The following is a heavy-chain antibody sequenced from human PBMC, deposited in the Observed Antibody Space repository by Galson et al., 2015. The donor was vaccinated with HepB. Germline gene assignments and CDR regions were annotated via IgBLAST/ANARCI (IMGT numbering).Heavy chain of an antibody. J-gene: IGHJ6*03. CDR3: AKAGILDYYYYMDV. CDR1: GFTFSSYA. Sequence: SLRLSCAASGFTFSSYAMSWVRQAPGKGLEWVSAISGSGGSTYYADSVKGRFTISRDNSKNTLYLQMNSLRAEDTAVYYCAKAGILDYYYYMDVWGKGTTVTVSS. V-gene: IGHV3-23*01. CDR2: ISGSGGST.